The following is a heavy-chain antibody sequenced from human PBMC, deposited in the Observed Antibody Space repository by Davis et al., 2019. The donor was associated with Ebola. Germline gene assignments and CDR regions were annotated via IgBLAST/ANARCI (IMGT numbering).Heavy chain of an antibody. V-gene: IGHV3-33*08. D-gene: IGHD5-24*01. Sequence: GESLKISCAASGFTFDDYAMHWVRQAPGKGLEWVAVIWYDGSNKYYADSVKGRFTISRDNSKNTLYLQMNSLRAEDTAVYYCAILKGMATNYYYYGMDVWGQGTTVTVSS. CDR3: AILKGMATNYYYYGMDV. CDR2: IWYDGSNK. J-gene: IGHJ6*02. CDR1: GFTFDDYA.